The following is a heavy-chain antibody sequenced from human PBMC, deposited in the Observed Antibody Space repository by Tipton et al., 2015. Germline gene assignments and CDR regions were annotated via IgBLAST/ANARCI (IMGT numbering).Heavy chain of an antibody. CDR1: GFTFSHCA. J-gene: IGHJ4*02. Sequence: SLRLSCAASGFTFSHCAMHWVRQAPGKGLEWVAVIWSDGSNEDYADSVKGRFTISRDNAKNSLHLQMNSLRAEDTAVYYCARSGGYGWDSWGQGTLVTVSS. D-gene: IGHD5-12*01. CDR3: ARSGGYGWDS. CDR2: IWSDGSNE. V-gene: IGHV3-33*01.